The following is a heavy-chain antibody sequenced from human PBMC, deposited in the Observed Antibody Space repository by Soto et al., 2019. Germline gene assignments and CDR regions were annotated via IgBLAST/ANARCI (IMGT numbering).Heavy chain of an antibody. V-gene: IGHV4-59*08. CDR2: IYYSGST. J-gene: IGHJ6*03. CDR1: GGSISSYY. CDR3: ARGDCSGGSCYFADYYYYMDV. D-gene: IGHD2-15*01. Sequence: SETLSLTCTVSGGSISSYYWSWIRQPPGKGLEWIGYIYYSGSTNYNPSLKSRVTISVDTSKNQFSLKLSSVTAADTAVYCCARGDCSGGSCYFADYYYYMDVWGKGTTVTVSS.